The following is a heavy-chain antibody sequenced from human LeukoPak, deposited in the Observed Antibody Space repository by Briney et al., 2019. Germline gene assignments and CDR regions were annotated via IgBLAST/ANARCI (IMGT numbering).Heavy chain of an antibody. D-gene: IGHD2-15*01. V-gene: IGHV1-69*13. CDR3: ARLPGYCSGASCYFDY. CDR1: GGTFTNYA. Sequence: SVRVSCKASGGTFTNYAISWVRQAPGQGLEWMGGFIPIFVTPTSAQKCQGRLTIAEDQSTSTSYMELSSLKASDTAMYYCARLPGYCSGASCYFDYWGQGTLVTVSS. CDR2: FIPIFVTP. J-gene: IGHJ4*02.